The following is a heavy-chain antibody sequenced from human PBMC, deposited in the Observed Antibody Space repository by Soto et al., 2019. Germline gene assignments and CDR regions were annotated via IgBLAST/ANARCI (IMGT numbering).Heavy chain of an antibody. CDR1: GFTFSSYS. J-gene: IGHJ4*02. V-gene: IGHV3-48*01. CDR2: ISSSSSTI. Sequence: GGSLRLSCAASGFTFSSYSMNWVRQAPGKGLEWVSYISSSSSTIYYADSVKGRFTISRDNAKNSLYLQMNSLRAEDTAVYYCARDAPPDDFWGQGTLVTVSS. CDR3: ARDAPPDDF.